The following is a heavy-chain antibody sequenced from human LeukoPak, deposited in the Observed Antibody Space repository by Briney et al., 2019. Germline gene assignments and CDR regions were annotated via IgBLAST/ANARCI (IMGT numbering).Heavy chain of an antibody. V-gene: IGHV3-33*01. CDR2: IWYDGSNK. J-gene: IGHJ4*02. D-gene: IGHD3-3*01. CDR1: GFTFSSYG. CDR3: ARDGVGFDY. Sequence: PGGPLRLSCAASGFTFSSYGMHWVRQAPGKGLEWVAVIWYDGSNKYYADSVKGRFTISRDSSKNTLYLQMNSLRAEDTAVYYCARDGVGFDYWGQGTLVTVSS.